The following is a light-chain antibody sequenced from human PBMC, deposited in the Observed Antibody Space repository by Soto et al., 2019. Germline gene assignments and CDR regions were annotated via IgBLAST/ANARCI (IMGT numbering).Light chain of an antibody. J-gene: IGKJ1*01. V-gene: IGKV3-20*01. CDR2: GAS. CDR1: QSVSSTY. Sequence: EIVLTQSPGTLSLSPGERAIFSCRASQSVSSTYLAWYQQKPGQAPRLLIYGASNRATGIPDRFSGSGSGTDFTLTISRLEPEDFATYYCLQHNSYPWTFGQGTKVEIK. CDR3: LQHNSYPWT.